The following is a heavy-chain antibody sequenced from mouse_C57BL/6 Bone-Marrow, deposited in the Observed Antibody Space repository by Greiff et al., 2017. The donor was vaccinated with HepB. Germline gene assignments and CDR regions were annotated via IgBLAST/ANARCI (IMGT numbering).Heavy chain of an antibody. J-gene: IGHJ2*01. CDR1: GFSLSTSGMG. D-gene: IGHD3-3*01. Sequence: VKLVESGPGILQSSQTLSLTCSFSGFSLSTSGMGVSWIRQPSGKGLEWLAHIYWDDDKRYNPSLKSRLTISKDTSRNQVFLKITSVDTADTATYYCARRARGYFDYWGQGTTLTVSS. CDR2: IYWDDDK. CDR3: ARRARGYFDY. V-gene: IGHV8-12*01.